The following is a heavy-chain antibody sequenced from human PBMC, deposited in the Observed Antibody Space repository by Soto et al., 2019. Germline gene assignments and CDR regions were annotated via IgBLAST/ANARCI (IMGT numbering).Heavy chain of an antibody. CDR2: ISAYNGNT. Sequence: ASVKVSCKASGYAFTSYGISWVRQAPGQGLEWMGWISAYNGNTNYAQKLQGRVAMTTDTSTSTAYMELRSLRSDDTAVYYCATHTLRRSYDFDYWGQGTLVTVSS. J-gene: IGHJ4*02. CDR1: GYAFTSYG. V-gene: IGHV1-18*04. CDR3: ATHTLRRSYDFDY.